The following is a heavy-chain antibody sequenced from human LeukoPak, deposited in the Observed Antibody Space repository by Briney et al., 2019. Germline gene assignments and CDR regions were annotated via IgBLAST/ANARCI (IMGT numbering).Heavy chain of an antibody. CDR2: ISSNGGST. Sequence: GGSLRLSCSASGFTFSSYAMHWVRQAPGKGLEYVSAISSNGGSTYYADSVKGRFTISRDSSKNTLHLQMNSLRVEDTAIYYCAKGNTQWELYDYWGQGTLVTVSS. D-gene: IGHD4-23*01. J-gene: IGHJ4*02. V-gene: IGHV3-64*04. CDR1: GFTFSSYA. CDR3: AKGNTQWELYDY.